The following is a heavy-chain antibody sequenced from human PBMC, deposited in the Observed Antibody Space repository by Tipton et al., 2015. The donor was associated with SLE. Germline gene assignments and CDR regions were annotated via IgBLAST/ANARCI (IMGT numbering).Heavy chain of an antibody. D-gene: IGHD2-15*01. CDR1: GGSVSRNYYY. V-gene: IGHV4-39*07. CDR3: ARDGRGYCDNSGCSEYHWFDP. J-gene: IGHJ5*02. Sequence: TLSLTCTVSGGSVSRNYYYWAWIRQSPGKGLEWIGSIHYSGTTYYNPSLNSRFTISVDTSKNQFSLKVTSVTAADTAVYYCARDGRGYCDNSGCSEYHWFDPWGQGTLVTVSS. CDR2: IHYSGTT.